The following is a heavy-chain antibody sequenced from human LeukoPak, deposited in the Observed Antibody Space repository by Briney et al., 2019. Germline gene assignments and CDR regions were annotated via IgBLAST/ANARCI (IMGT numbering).Heavy chain of an antibody. D-gene: IGHD5-18*01. V-gene: IGHV3-30-3*01. CDR2: ISYDGSNK. CDR3: AKDRRIQLWEYFDY. Sequence: GGSLRLSCAASGFTFSSYAMHWVRQAPGKGLGWVAVISYDGSNKYYADSVKGRFTTSRDNSKNTLYLQMNSLRAEDTAVYYCAKDRRIQLWEYFDYWGQGTLVTVSS. CDR1: GFTFSSYA. J-gene: IGHJ4*02.